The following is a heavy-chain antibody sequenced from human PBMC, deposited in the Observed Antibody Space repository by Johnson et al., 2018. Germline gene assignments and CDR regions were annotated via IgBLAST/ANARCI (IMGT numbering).Heavy chain of an antibody. J-gene: IGHJ6*04. CDR3: AKQRERGTSYMDV. V-gene: IGHV5-51*01. CDR1: GYSFTNTW. Sequence: QLVESGAEVKKPGESLKISCKGSGYSFTNTWIGWVRQMPGEGLEWMGIIWPGDSDTKYSPSFQGQVTISADRSISTVYLQWSSLKASDTAIYYCAKQRERGTSYMDVWGKGATVTVSS. CDR2: IWPGDSDT. D-gene: IGHD3-16*01.